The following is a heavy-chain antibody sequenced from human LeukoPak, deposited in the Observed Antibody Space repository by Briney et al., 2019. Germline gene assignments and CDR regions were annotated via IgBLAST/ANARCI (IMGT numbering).Heavy chain of an antibody. CDR1: GGSFSGYY. J-gene: IGHJ6*03. D-gene: IGHD3-3*01. V-gene: IGHV4-34*01. Sequence: SETLSLNCAVYGGSFSGYYWSWLRQPPGKGLEWMGEINHSGSTNYNPSLKSRVTISVDTSKNQFSLKLSSVTAADTAVYYCSRAPYDFWSGYYYYYYMDVRGKGTTVTVSS. CDR3: SRAPYDFWSGYYYYYYMDV. CDR2: INHSGST.